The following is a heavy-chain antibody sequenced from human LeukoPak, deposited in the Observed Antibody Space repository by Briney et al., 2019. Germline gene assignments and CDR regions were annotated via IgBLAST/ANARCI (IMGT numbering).Heavy chain of an antibody. CDR2: ISGSGGST. D-gene: IGHD3-10*01. CDR1: GFTFSSYA. CDR3: AKDRWDTMVRGVIIVDAFDI. V-gene: IGHV3-23*01. Sequence: GGSLRLSCAASGFTFSSYAMSWVRQAPGKGLEWVSAISGSGGSTYYADSVKGRFTISRDNSKNTLYLQMNSLRAEDTAVYYCAKDRWDTMVRGVIIVDAFDIWGQGTMVTVSS. J-gene: IGHJ3*02.